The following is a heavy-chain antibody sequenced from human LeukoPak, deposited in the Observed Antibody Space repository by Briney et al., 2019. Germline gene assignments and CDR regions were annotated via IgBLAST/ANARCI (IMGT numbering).Heavy chain of an antibody. CDR1: GFTVSSNY. D-gene: IGHD6-19*01. V-gene: IGHV3-53*01. CDR2: IYSGGST. CDR3: ARSRIGIAVAGTDYFDY. J-gene: IGHJ4*02. Sequence: PGGSLRLSCAASGFTVSSNYMSWVRQAPGKGLEWVSVIYSGGSTYYADSVKGRFTISRDDSKNTLYLQMNSLRAEDTAVYYCARSRIGIAVAGTDYFDYWGQGTLVTVSS.